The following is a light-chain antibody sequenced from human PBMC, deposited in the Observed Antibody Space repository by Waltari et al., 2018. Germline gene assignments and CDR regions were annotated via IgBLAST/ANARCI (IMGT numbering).Light chain of an antibody. Sequence: DIQMTQSPSSLSASVGDRVTISCQASQDIANQLHWYQQKPGTAPKLLIYLASNLETGVPSRFSGSGSGAYFTFTISILQPEDIATDYCKHYDNLLLTVGGGTKVEIK. CDR1: QDIANQ. V-gene: IGKV1-33*01. J-gene: IGKJ4*01. CDR2: LAS. CDR3: KHYDNLLLT.